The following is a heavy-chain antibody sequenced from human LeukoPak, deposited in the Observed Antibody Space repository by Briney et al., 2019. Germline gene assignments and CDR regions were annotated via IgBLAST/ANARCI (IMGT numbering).Heavy chain of an antibody. CDR1: GYTFTGYY. CDR3: ARAREYSSSGDFDY. Sequence: ASVKVSCKASGYTFTGYYMHWVRQAPGQGLEWMGWINPNSGGTNYAQKFQGRVTMTMDTSISTAYMELSRLRSDDTAVYYCARAREYSSSGDFDYWGQGTLVTVSS. CDR2: INPNSGGT. J-gene: IGHJ4*02. D-gene: IGHD6-6*01. V-gene: IGHV1-2*02.